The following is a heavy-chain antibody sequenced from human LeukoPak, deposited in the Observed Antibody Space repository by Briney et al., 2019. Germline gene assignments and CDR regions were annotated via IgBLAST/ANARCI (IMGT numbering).Heavy chain of an antibody. CDR1: GFTLSSYG. V-gene: IGHV3-30*03. J-gene: IGHJ6*02. Sequence: PGRSLRLSCAASGFTLSSYGMHWVRQAPGKGLEWVAVISYDGSNKYYADSVKGRFTISRDNSKNTLYLQMNSLRAEDTAVYYCARGGGLDVWGQGATVTVSS. CDR2: ISYDGSNK. CDR3: ARGGGLDV. D-gene: IGHD3-16*01.